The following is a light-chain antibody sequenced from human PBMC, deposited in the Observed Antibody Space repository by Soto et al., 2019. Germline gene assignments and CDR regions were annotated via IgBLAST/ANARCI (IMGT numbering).Light chain of an antibody. CDR3: QQSYSTLRT. CDR2: AAS. V-gene: IGKV1-39*01. J-gene: IGKJ1*01. Sequence: DIHMTQSPSSLSASVGDRVTITCRASQSISSYLNWYQQKPGKAPKLLIYAASSLQSGVPSRFSGSGSGTDFTLTISSLQPEDFATYYCQQSYSTLRTFGQESKV. CDR1: QSISSY.